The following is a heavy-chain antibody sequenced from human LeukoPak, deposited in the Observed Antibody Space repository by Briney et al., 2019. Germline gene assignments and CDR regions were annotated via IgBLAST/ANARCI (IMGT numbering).Heavy chain of an antibody. CDR2: IIPIFGTA. Sequence: ASVKVSCKASGYTFTMYYIHWVRQAPGQGLEWMGGIIPIFGTANYAQKFQGRVTITTDESTSTAYMELSSLRSEDTAVYYCARSHPYYDILTGYYNTNNWFDPWGQGTLVTVSS. CDR3: ARSHPYYDILTGYYNTNNWFDP. V-gene: IGHV1-69*05. CDR1: GYTFTMYY. J-gene: IGHJ5*02. D-gene: IGHD3-9*01.